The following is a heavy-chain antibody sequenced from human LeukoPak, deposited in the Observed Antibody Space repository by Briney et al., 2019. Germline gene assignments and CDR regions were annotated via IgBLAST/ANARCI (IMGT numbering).Heavy chain of an antibody. CDR2: IYYSGST. J-gene: IGHJ4*02. Sequence: SETLSLTCTVSGGSISSYYWSWIRQPPGKGLEWIGYIYYSGSTNYNPSLKSRVTISVDTSKNQLSLKLSSVTAADTAVYYCARHAPYYDILTGYYPLDYFDYWGQGTLVTVSS. D-gene: IGHD3-9*01. V-gene: IGHV4-59*08. CDR3: ARHAPYYDILTGYYPLDYFDY. CDR1: GGSISSYY.